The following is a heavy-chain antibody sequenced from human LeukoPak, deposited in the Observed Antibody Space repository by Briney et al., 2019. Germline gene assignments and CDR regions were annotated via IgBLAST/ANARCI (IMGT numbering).Heavy chain of an antibody. Sequence: GGSLRLSCAASGFTFSSYWMSWVRQAPGKGLEWVGRVKSKTDGGTTDYAAPVKGRFTISRDDSKNTLFLQMNSLKTEDTAVYYCRGAALTNDYWGQGTLVTVSS. CDR1: GFTFSSYW. V-gene: IGHV3-15*01. CDR2: VKSKTDGGTT. D-gene: IGHD4-11*01. J-gene: IGHJ4*02. CDR3: RGAALTNDY.